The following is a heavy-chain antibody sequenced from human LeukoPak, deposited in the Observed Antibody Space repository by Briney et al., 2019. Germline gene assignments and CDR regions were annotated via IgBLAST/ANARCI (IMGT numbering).Heavy chain of an antibody. CDR1: GGSISSSSYY. V-gene: IGHV4-39*01. J-gene: IGHJ6*02. CDR3: ARSVADYDFWSADYYYYGMDV. CDR2: IYYSGST. D-gene: IGHD3-3*01. Sequence: SETLSLTCTVSGGSISSSSYYWGWIRQPPGKGLEWIGSIYYSGSTYYNPSLKGRVTISVDTSKNQFSLKLSSVTAADTAVYYCARSVADYDFWSADYYYYGMDVWGQGTTVTVSS.